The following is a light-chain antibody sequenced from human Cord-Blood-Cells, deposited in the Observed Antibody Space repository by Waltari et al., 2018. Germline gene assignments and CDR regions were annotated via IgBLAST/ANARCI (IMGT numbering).Light chain of an antibody. CDR3: QQYYSTPYS. Sequence: DIVLTHSPDSLAVSIGARPTINCNSSQSVLYSSNHKHYVAWYQLKPAQPPKLLIYWASTRESGCPDRFSGSGSGTDFTITTSSLQAEDVAVYYCQQYYSTPYSFGQRTKLEIK. CDR1: QSVLYSSNHKHY. CDR2: WAS. V-gene: IGKV4-1*01. J-gene: IGKJ2*03.